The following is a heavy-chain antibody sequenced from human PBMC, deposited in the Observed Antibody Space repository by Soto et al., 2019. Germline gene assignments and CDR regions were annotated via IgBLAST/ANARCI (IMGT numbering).Heavy chain of an antibody. D-gene: IGHD1-1*01. CDR3: AHSPWTGTKAYFDY. J-gene: IGHJ4*02. V-gene: IGHV2-5*02. CDR2: IYWDDDR. Sequence: QITLKESTPTLVKPTQTLTLTCTFSGFSLSTSGVGVGWIRQPPGKALEWLALIYWDDDRRYSPSLKSRLTITKDTSKNQVVLTMTNIDPVDTATYYRAHSPWTGTKAYFDYWGQGTLVTVSS. CDR1: GFSLSTSGVG.